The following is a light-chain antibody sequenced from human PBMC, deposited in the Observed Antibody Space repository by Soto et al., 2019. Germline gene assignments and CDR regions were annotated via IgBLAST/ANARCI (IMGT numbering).Light chain of an antibody. CDR2: EVS. J-gene: IGLJ3*02. CDR1: SSDVGGYNY. Sequence: QSALTQPASVSGSPGQSITISCTGTSSDVGGYNYVSWYQQHPGKAPKLMIYEVSTRPSGVSNRFSGSKSGNTASLTISGLQAEDEAEYYCNSYTSSSTVVFGGGTKLTVL. CDR3: NSYTSSSTVV. V-gene: IGLV2-14*01.